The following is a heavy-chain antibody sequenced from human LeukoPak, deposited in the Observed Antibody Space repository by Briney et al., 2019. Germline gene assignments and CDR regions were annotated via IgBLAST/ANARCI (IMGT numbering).Heavy chain of an antibody. V-gene: IGHV3-23*01. Sequence: GGTLKLSCAASGFTFSRYGMSWVRLAPGKGLEWVAAISGGGDTTYYADSVKGRFTISRDNSKNTLYLQMNSLRVEDTAVYYCAKDRTGTTGRDWLDPWGQGTLVTVSS. CDR3: AKDRTGTTGRDWLDP. CDR2: ISGGGDTT. D-gene: IGHD1-1*01. CDR1: GFTFSRYG. J-gene: IGHJ5*02.